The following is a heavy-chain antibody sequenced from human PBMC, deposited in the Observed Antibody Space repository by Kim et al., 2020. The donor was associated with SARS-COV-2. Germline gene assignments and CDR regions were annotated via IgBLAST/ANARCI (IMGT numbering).Heavy chain of an antibody. CDR1: GFTFSSYG. CDR3: AKDYGSGSPGYGMDV. CDR2: ISYDGSNK. V-gene: IGHV3-30*18. Sequence: GGSLRLSCAASGFTFSSYGMHCVRQAPGKGLEWVAVISYDGSNKYYADSVKGRFTISRDNSKNTLYLQMNSLRAEDTAVYYCAKDYGSGSPGYGMDVWG. D-gene: IGHD3-10*01. J-gene: IGHJ6*02.